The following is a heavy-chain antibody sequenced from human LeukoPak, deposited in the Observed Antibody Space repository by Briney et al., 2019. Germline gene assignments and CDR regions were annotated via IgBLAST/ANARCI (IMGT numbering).Heavy chain of an antibody. CDR1: GFTVRRTY. CDR2: ISSGGST. V-gene: IGHV3-53*01. J-gene: IGHJ4*02. Sequence: GGSLRLSCAASGFTVRRTYLNWVRQAPGKGLEWVSLISSGGSTYYADSVKGRFTISRDNSKNTLYLQMNSLRAEDTAVYYWARYGDYRLWNYFDYWGQGTLVTVSS. CDR3: ARYGDYRLWNYFDY. D-gene: IGHD4-17*01.